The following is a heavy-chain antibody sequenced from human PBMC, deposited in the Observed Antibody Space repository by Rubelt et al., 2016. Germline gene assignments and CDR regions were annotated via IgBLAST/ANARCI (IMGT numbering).Heavy chain of an antibody. Sequence: VQLVESGGGVVQPGKSLRLSCVASGFTFSNFAMHWVRQAPGKGPEWVSSISSSSSYIYYADSGKGRFTIAGDKSKNARYLQMNSLRAEDTAVYYCARGVDYWGQGTLVTVSS. CDR1: GFTFSNFA. V-gene: IGHV3-21*01. CDR3: ARGVDY. J-gene: IGHJ4*02. CDR2: ISSSSSYI.